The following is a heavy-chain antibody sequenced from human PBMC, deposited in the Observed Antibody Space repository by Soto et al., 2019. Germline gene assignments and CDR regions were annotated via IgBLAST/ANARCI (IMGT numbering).Heavy chain of an antibody. CDR3: ARDKEVGPIGYMDV. D-gene: IGHD1-26*01. CDR1: GYTFTSYA. Sequence: GASVKVSYKASGYTFTSYAMHWVRQAPGQRLEWMGWINAGNGNTKYSQKFQGRVTITTDTSTSTAYMELSSLRSEDTAVFYCARDKEVGPIGYMDVWGKGTTVTVSS. J-gene: IGHJ6*03. V-gene: IGHV1-3*01. CDR2: INAGNGNT.